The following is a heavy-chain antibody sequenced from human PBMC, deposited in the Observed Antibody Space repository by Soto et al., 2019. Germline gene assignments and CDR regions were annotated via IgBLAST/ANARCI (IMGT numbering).Heavy chain of an antibody. CDR2: MNPNSGNT. V-gene: IGHV1-8*01. Sequence: AASVKVSCKASGYTFPSYDINWVRQATGQGLEWMGWMNPNSGNTGYAQKFQGRVTMTRNTSISTAYMELSSLRSEDTAVYYCARGADLDYDFWSGARYYYYYMDVWGKGTTVTVSS. CDR1: GYTFPSYD. D-gene: IGHD3-3*01. J-gene: IGHJ6*03. CDR3: ARGADLDYDFWSGARYYYYYMDV.